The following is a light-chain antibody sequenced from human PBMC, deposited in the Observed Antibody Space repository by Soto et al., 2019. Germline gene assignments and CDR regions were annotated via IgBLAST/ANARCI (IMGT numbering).Light chain of an antibody. CDR1: QSVSSAY. CDR3: QQSGSSFYT. J-gene: IGKJ2*01. V-gene: IGKV3-20*01. CDR2: GAS. Sequence: EIVLTQSPGTLSLSPGERATLSCRASQSVSSAYLAWYQQIPGQAPRLLIYGASSRATGIPDRFSGSGSGTHFTLTISGLEPEDCAVYYCQQSGSSFYTFGQGTKLEIK.